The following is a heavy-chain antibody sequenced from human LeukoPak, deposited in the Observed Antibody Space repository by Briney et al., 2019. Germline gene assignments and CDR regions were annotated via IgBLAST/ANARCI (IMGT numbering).Heavy chain of an antibody. Sequence: GGSLRLSCAASGFTFSSYWMHWVRQAPGKGLVWVSRINSDGSSTSYADSVKGRFTISRDNAKNTLYLQMNSLRAEDTAAYYCARNYDSSGYFDYWGQGTLVTVSS. CDR2: INSDGSST. J-gene: IGHJ4*02. D-gene: IGHD3-22*01. V-gene: IGHV3-74*01. CDR3: ARNYDSSGYFDY. CDR1: GFTFSSYW.